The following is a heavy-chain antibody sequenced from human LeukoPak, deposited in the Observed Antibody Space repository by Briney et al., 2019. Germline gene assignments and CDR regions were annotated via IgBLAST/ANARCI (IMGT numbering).Heavy chain of an antibody. CDR1: GFTFRNHW. CDR2: INSDGTST. V-gene: IGHV3-74*01. Sequence: GGSLRLSCAASGFTFRNHWMHWVRQAPGKGLVWVSSINSDGTSTTFADSVKGRLTIPRDNAKNTLYLQMNSLRAEDTAVYYCGCSGGSSPGYWGPGTLAIVSS. D-gene: IGHD2-15*01. CDR3: GCSGGSSPGY. J-gene: IGHJ4*02.